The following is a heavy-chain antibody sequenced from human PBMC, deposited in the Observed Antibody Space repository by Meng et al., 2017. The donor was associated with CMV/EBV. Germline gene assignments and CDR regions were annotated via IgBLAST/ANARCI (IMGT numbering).Heavy chain of an antibody. CDR1: GFTFSGSA. Sequence: GESLKISCAASGFTFSGSAMHWVRQASGKGLEWVGRIRSKANSYATAYAASVKGRFTISRDDSKNTAYLQMNSLKTEDTAVYYCTSSPRYCSGGSCYLNGMDVWDQGTTVTVSS. CDR2: IRSKANSYAT. J-gene: IGHJ6*02. CDR3: TSSPRYCSGGSCYLNGMDV. V-gene: IGHV3-73*01. D-gene: IGHD2-15*01.